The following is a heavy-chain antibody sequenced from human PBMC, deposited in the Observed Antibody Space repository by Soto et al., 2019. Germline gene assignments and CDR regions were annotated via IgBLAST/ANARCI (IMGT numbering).Heavy chain of an antibody. D-gene: IGHD3-9*01. V-gene: IGHV1-2*02. CDR3: ARPPGYISDWYYFDL. Sequence: QVQLVQSGAEVKKPGASVKVSCEASGYSFIDYYIHWVRQAPGQGFEWVGRIRPKNGGTNSAQKFEGRVTMTWDTSINTAYMELSSLKSDDTAVYYCARPPGYISDWYYFDLWGQGTRVTVSS. CDR2: IRPKNGGT. CDR1: GYSFIDYY. J-gene: IGHJ4*02.